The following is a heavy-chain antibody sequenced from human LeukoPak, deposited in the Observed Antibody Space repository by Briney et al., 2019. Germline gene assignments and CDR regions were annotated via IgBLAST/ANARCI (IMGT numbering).Heavy chain of an antibody. CDR3: ASHQAKYYDFWSGTNYYYYYYMDV. J-gene: IGHJ6*03. CDR1: GGTFSSYA. V-gene: IGHV1-69*05. Sequence: ASVKVSCKASGGTFSSYAISWVRQAPGQGLEWMGGIIPIFGTANYVQKFQGRVTITTDESTSTAYMELSSLRSEDTAVYYCASHQAKYYDFWSGTNYYYYYYMDVWGKGTTVTVSS. D-gene: IGHD3-3*01. CDR2: IIPIFGTA.